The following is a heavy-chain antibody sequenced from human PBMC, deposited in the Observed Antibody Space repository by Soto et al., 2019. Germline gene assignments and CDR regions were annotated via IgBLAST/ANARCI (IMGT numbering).Heavy chain of an antibody. Sequence: SETLSLTCAVSGYSISSGYYCGWLRQPPGKGLECMGSIYHGGSTYYNPTLNSRVPLSIDMTNNHVSLILNSVTAADTAVYYCARVGPWVPYYYESSPYTFENWFDPRGQGTLVTVS. J-gene: IGHJ5*02. CDR2: IYHGGST. CDR1: GYSISSGYY. D-gene: IGHD3-22*01. V-gene: IGHV4-38-2*01. CDR3: ARVGPWVPYYYESSPYTFENWFDP.